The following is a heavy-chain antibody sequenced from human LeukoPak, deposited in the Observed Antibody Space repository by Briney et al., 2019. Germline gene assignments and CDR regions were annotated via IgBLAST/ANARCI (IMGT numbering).Heavy chain of an antibody. Sequence: GGSLRLSCAASGFTFSSYEMNWVRQAPGKGLEWVSYISSSGSTIYYADSVKGRFTISRDNAKNSLYLQMNSLRAEDTAVYYCARGLYNWNDLIDYWGQGTTVTVSS. CDR3: ARGLYNWNDLIDY. J-gene: IGHJ4*03. CDR1: GFTFSSYE. CDR2: ISSSGSTI. D-gene: IGHD1-1*01. V-gene: IGHV3-48*03.